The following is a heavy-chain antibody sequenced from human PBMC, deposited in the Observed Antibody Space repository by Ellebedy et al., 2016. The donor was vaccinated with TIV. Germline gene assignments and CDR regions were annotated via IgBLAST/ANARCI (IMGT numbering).Heavy chain of an antibody. J-gene: IGHJ5*02. D-gene: IGHD6-13*01. CDR1: GFTFSSYG. CDR3: ARELRNVVAAAGTDWFDP. Sequence: GESLKISCAASGFTFSSYGMHWVRQAPGKGLEWVAFIRYDGSNKYYADSVKGRFTISRDNSKNTLYLQMNSLRAEDTAVYYCARELRNVVAAAGTDWFDPWGQGTLVTVSS. CDR2: IRYDGSNK. V-gene: IGHV3-30*02.